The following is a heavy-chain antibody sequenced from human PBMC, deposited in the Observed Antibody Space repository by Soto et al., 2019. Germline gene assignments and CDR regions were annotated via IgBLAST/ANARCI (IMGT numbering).Heavy chain of an antibody. CDR2: IVVGNSNT. D-gene: IGHD3-9*01. V-gene: IGHV1-58*01. Sequence: SVKVSCKASGFTFSSSAVHWVRQARGHRLEWIGWIVVGNSNTNYARGLQERVTITRDMSTSTAYMELSGLRPEDTAVYYCAKDPYDSLTGYNNWFDPWGQGTLVTVSS. J-gene: IGHJ5*02. CDR1: GFTFSSSA. CDR3: AKDPYDSLTGYNNWFDP.